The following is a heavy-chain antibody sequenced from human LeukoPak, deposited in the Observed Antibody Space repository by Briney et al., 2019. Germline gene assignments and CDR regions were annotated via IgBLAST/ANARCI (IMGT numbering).Heavy chain of an antibody. J-gene: IGHJ3*02. V-gene: IGHV4-59*01. CDR1: GGSISSYY. CDR3: ARDDAAVDAFDI. Sequence: PSETLSLTCTVSGGSISSYYWSWIRQPPGKGLEWIGYIYYSGSTNYNPSLMSRVTISVDTSKNQFSLKLSSVTAADTAVYYCARDDAAVDAFDIWGQGTMVTVSS. CDR2: IYYSGST. D-gene: IGHD6-25*01.